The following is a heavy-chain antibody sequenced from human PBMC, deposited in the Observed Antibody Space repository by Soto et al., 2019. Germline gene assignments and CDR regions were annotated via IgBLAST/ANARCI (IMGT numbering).Heavy chain of an antibody. J-gene: IGHJ4*02. Sequence: QVQLQESGPGLVKPSQTLSLTCTVSGGSMSSGGYYWSWIRQHPGGGLEWIGYSSYSGSAYYSPSLKSRLSMSVDTSKNQFSLKLSSVTAADTAVYYCARGDGSWAFVDYWGQGTLVAVSS. V-gene: IGHV4-31*03. CDR1: GGSMSSGGYY. CDR3: ARGDGSWAFVDY. D-gene: IGHD6-13*01. CDR2: SSYSGSA.